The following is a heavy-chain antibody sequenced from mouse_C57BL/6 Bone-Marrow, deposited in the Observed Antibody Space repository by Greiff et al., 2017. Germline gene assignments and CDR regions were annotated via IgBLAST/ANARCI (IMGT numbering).Heavy chain of an antibody. D-gene: IGHD1-1*01. CDR2: IYPGSGNT. J-gene: IGHJ1*03. CDR1: GYTFTDYY. V-gene: IGHV1-76*01. CDR3: ARRGAYYYGPWYFDV. Sequence: QVQLQQSGAELVRPGASVKLSCKASGYTFTDYYINWVKQRPGQGLEWIARIYPGSGNTYYNEKFKGKATLTAEKSSSTAYMQLSRLTSWESAVYFFARRGAYYYGPWYFDVWGTGTTVTVSS.